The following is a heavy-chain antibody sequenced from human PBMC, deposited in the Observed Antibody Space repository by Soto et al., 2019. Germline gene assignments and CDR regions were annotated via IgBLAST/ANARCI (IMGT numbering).Heavy chain of an antibody. D-gene: IGHD4-4*01. Sequence: GGSLRLSCAASGFTFSSYEMNWVRQAPGKGLEWVSYISSSGSTIYYADSVKGRFTISRDNAKNSLYLQMNSLRAEDMAVYYCARDRGTTVTYYYYYGMDVWGQGTTVTVSS. CDR2: ISSSGSTI. V-gene: IGHV3-48*03. J-gene: IGHJ6*02. CDR3: ARDRGTTVTYYYYYGMDV. CDR1: GFTFSSYE.